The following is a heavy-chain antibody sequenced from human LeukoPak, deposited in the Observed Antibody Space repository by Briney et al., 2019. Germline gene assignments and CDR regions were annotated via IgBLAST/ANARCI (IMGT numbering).Heavy chain of an antibody. CDR2: FDPDDGKT. Sequence: ASVKVSCKVSGYSLTDLSMHWVRQAPGKWLEWMGGFDPDDGKTLYAQKFQGRVTMTEDTSTDTAYMELSSLRSEDTAAYYCATDDYGGNSAKAADFDFWGQGTLVTVSS. D-gene: IGHD4-23*01. CDR1: GYSLTDLS. V-gene: IGHV1-24*01. CDR3: ATDDYGGNSAKAADFDF. J-gene: IGHJ4*02.